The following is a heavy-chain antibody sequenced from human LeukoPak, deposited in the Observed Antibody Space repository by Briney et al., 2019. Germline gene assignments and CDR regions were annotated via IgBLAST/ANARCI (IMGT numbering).Heavy chain of an antibody. V-gene: IGHV4-59*01. D-gene: IGHD3-22*01. Sequence: SETLSLTCTVSGDSISPYYWTWIRQPPGKGLEWIGYIYYSGSTNYNPSLKSRVTISVDTSKNQFSLKLSSVTAADTAVYYCARTNYYDSSGYYTFDYWGQGTLVTVSS. J-gene: IGHJ4*02. CDR1: GDSISPYY. CDR3: ARTNYYDSSGYYTFDY. CDR2: IYYSGST.